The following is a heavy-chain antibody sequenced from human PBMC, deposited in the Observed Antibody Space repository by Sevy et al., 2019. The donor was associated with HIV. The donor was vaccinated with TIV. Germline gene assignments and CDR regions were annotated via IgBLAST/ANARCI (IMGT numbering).Heavy chain of an antibody. CDR2: ISSAGAIK. CDR3: AKSYSGSYYIPSHAFDM. D-gene: IGHD1-26*01. CDR1: GFTFRNHA. J-gene: IGHJ3*02. Sequence: GGSLRLSCVTSGFTFRNHAMHWVRQAPGKGLEWVAVISSAGAIKYYADSVKGRFTFSRDNSKSTLYLQMNSLRPEDTAMYYCAKSYSGSYYIPSHAFDMWGQGTMVTVSS. V-gene: IGHV3-30-3*02.